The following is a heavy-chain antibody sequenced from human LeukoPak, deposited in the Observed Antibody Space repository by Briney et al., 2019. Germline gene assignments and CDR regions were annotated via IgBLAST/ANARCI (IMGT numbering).Heavy chain of an antibody. V-gene: IGHV3-66*01. CDR2: IYRGGST. CDR3: ARDQTGDSSGYYSNYYYYGMDV. Sequence: PGGSLRLSCTASGFTVSTNYVSWVRQAPGKGLEWVSTIYRGGSTYYADSVKGRFTISRDNSKNTLYLQMNSLRAEDTAVYYCARDQTGDSSGYYSNYYYYGMDVWGQGTTVTVSS. J-gene: IGHJ6*02. CDR1: GFTVSTNY. D-gene: IGHD3-22*01.